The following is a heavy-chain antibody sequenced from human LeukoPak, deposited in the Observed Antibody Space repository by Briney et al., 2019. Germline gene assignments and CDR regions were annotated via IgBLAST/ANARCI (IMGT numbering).Heavy chain of an antibody. V-gene: IGHV3-30*04. CDR1: GFNLDNFA. CDR2: IANDGRDK. Sequence: GGSLRLSCVVSGFNLDNFAMHWVRQPLGKGLEWVAVIANDGRDKHQADSVKGRFIISRDNSKNTLYLQMNSLRAEDTAVYYCATGSYSTALFDYWGQGTLVTVSS. CDR3: ATGSYSTALFDY. J-gene: IGHJ4*02. D-gene: IGHD6-13*01.